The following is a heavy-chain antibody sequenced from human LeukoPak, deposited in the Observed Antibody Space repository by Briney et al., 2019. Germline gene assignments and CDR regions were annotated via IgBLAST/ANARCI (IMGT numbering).Heavy chain of an antibody. J-gene: IGHJ4*02. CDR2: IYYSGST. Sequence: KTSGTPSLTRTGSGGSISSYYWSWIREPPGKGLEWIGYIYYSGSTNYNPSLKSRVTISVDTSKNQFSLKLSSVTAADTAVYYCARGSYPLNYWGQGTLVTVSS. D-gene: IGHD1-26*01. V-gene: IGHV4-59*01. CDR3: ARGSYPLNY. CDR1: GGSISSYY.